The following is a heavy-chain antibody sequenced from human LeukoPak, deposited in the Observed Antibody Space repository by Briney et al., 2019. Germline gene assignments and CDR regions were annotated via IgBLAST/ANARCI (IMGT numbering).Heavy chain of an antibody. CDR2: INHSEST. CDR3: ASQGHHGKIVGTTLSYFYMDV. J-gene: IGHJ6*03. CDR1: GGSFSGYY. Sequence: SETLSLTCAVYGGSFSGYYWSWIRKPPGKGLEGIGEINHSESTNYNPSLKSRVTISVDTSKNQFSLKLSSVTDADTAFYYCASQGHHGKIVGTTLSYFYMDVWGKGTTVTVSS. D-gene: IGHD1-26*01. V-gene: IGHV4-34*01.